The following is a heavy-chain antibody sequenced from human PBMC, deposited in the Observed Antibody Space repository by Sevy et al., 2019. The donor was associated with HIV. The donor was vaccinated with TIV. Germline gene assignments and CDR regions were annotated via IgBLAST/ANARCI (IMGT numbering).Heavy chain of an antibody. Sequence: SETLSLTCTVSGGSITSLYWNWIRQPPGKGLEWIANIYYNGHINYNPSLKRRVPLSLYTSKNQFSLRLRSVTAADTAMYYCAGENAWGRGYSWGQGTLVTVSS. J-gene: IGHJ4*02. CDR1: GGSITSLY. CDR2: IYYNGHI. V-gene: IGHV4-59*08. D-gene: IGHD1-26*01. CDR3: AGENAWGRGYS.